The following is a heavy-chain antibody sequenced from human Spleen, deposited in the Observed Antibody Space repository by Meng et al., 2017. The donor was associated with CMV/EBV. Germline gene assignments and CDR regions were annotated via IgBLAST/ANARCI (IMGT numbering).Heavy chain of an antibody. V-gene: IGHV3-9*01. Sequence: GGSLRLSCPASGFTFDDYAMHWVRQVPGKGPERVSGVSWNSGSIGYADSVKGRFTISRDNAKNTLYLQMNSLRAEDTAVYYCARVKFTLDYQLDYWGQGSLVTVS. D-gene: IGHD4-11*01. CDR1: GFTFDDYA. CDR3: ARVKFTLDYQLDY. J-gene: IGHJ4*02. CDR2: VSWNSGSI.